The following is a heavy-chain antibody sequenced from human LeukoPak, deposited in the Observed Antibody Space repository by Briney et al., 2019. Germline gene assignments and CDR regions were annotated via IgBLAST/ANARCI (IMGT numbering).Heavy chain of an antibody. J-gene: IGHJ6*03. V-gene: IGHV4-59*01. Sequence: SETLSPTCTVSGGSISSYYWSWIRQPPGKGLEWIGYIYYSGSTNYNPSLKSRVTISVDTSKNQFSLKLSSVTAADTAVYYCAREAPGYCSGGSCSPLLYYYYYMDVWGKGTTVTVSS. D-gene: IGHD2-15*01. CDR1: GGSISSYY. CDR3: AREAPGYCSGGSCSPLLYYYYYMDV. CDR2: IYYSGST.